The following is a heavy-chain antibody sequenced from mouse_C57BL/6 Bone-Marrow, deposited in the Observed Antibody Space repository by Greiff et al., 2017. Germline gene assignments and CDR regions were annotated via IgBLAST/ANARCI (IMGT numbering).Heavy chain of an antibody. Sequence: LQQSGAELMKPGASVKLSCKATGYTFTGYWIEWVKQRPGHGLEWIGEILPGSGSTNYNEKFKGKATFTADTSSNTAYMQLSSLPTEDSAIYYCARLGNYGSSYPWFAYWGQGTLVTVSA. CDR1: GYTFTGYW. V-gene: IGHV1-9*01. CDR3: ARLGNYGSSYPWFAY. D-gene: IGHD1-1*01. CDR2: ILPGSGST. J-gene: IGHJ3*01.